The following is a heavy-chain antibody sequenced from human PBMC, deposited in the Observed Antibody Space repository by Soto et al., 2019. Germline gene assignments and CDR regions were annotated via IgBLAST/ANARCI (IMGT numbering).Heavy chain of an antibody. Sequence: GGSLRLSCAASGFTFSSYDMHWVRQATGKGLEWVSAIGTAGDTYYPGSVKGRFTISRENAKNSLYLQMNSLRAGDTAVYYCARALRFTFDYMDVWGKGTTVTVSS. CDR3: ARALRFTFDYMDV. J-gene: IGHJ6*03. D-gene: IGHD5-12*01. CDR2: IGTAGDT. CDR1: GFTFSSYD. V-gene: IGHV3-13*01.